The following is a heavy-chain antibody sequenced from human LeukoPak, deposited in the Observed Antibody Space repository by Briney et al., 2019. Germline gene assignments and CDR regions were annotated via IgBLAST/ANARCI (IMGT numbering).Heavy chain of an antibody. CDR2: ISAYNGNT. D-gene: IGHD6-19*01. CDR3: ARATRQWLVDY. Sequence: GASVKVSCKASGYTFTSYGISWVRQAPGQGLEWMGWISAYNGNTNNAQKLQGRVTMTTDTSTSTVYMELRSLRSDDTAVYYCARATRQWLVDYWGQGTLVTVSS. CDR1: GYTFTSYG. J-gene: IGHJ4*02. V-gene: IGHV1-18*01.